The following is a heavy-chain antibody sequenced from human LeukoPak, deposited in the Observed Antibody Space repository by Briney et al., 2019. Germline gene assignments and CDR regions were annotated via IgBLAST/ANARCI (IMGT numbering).Heavy chain of an antibody. J-gene: IGHJ4*02. CDR1: GFTFSSYA. CDR2: ISGSGDTT. D-gene: IGHD6-13*01. V-gene: IGHV3-23*01. Sequence: QPGGSPLLSCAASGFTFSSYAMGWVRQAPGKGLEWVSSISGSGDTTYYADSVKGRFTISRDNSKNTLYLRMNSLRAEDTAVYFCAEHQLVGPYYFDYWGQGTLVTVSS. CDR3: AEHQLVGPYYFDY.